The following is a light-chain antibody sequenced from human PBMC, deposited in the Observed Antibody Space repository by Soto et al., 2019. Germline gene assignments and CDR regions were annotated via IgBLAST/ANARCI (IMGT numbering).Light chain of an antibody. CDR1: SSNIGSNT. Sequence: QSVLTQPPSASGTPGQRVTISCSGSSSNIGSNTVNWYQQLPGTAPKLLIYSNNQRPSGVPDRFSGSKSGTSASLAISGLQSEDEADYYCAAWDDRLNAYVHGTATNV. V-gene: IGLV1-44*01. CDR2: SNN. CDR3: AAWDDRLNAYV. J-gene: IGLJ1*01.